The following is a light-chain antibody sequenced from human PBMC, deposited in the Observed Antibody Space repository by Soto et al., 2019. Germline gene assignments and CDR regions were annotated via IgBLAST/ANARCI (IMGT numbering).Light chain of an antibody. Sequence: QSVLTQPASVSGSPGHSITISCTGTSNDVGGYDYVSWYQQHPGKAPKLVIYEVSHRPSGISDRFSGSKSGNTASLTISGLQVEDEADYYCSSSATSSPYVSGPGTKLTVL. J-gene: IGLJ1*01. V-gene: IGLV2-14*01. CDR3: SSSATSSPYV. CDR1: SNDVGGYDY. CDR2: EVS.